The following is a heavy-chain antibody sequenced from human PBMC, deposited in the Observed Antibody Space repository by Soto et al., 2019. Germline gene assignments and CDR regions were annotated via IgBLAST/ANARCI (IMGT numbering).Heavy chain of an antibody. Sequence: EVQLVESGGGLVQPGGSVRLSCAASGFTFSNYDMNWVRQAPGQGLEWVSYIISSGGTMSYADSVKGRFTISRDDAKNSLYLLMNSLRVEDTAVYFCARDGSRYYGMDVWGQGTTVTVSS. CDR1: GFTFSNYD. CDR2: IISSGGTM. J-gene: IGHJ6*02. CDR3: ARDGSRYYGMDV. V-gene: IGHV3-48*01.